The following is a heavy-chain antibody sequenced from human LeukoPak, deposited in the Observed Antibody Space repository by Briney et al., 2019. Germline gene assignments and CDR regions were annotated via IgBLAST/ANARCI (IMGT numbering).Heavy chain of an antibody. CDR2: VFTRGST. CDR3: ARGNWDDLSGYFGRFDS. J-gene: IGHJ4*02. V-gene: IGHV4-61*02. D-gene: IGHD3-22*01. Sequence: PSETLSLTCSVSGGSISSGNYYWSWIRQPAGRGLEWIGRVFTRGSTNYNPSLESRVTISLDTSKNEFSLKLTSVTAADTAVYYCARGNWDDLSGYFGRFDSWGQGTLVSVSS. CDR1: GGSISSGNYY.